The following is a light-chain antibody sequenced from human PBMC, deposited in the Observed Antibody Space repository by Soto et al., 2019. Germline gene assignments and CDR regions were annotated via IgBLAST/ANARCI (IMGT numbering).Light chain of an antibody. J-gene: IGKJ1*01. Sequence: MVMTQSPVILSVSPGERATLSCRASQSISNHLAWYQQKPGQAPRLLMYGASTRATGIPASFSGSGSGTEFTLTITSLQPEDSALYYCQQYNYWPRAFGQGTKVEVK. CDR2: GAS. CDR3: QQYNYWPRA. V-gene: IGKV3-15*01. CDR1: QSISNH.